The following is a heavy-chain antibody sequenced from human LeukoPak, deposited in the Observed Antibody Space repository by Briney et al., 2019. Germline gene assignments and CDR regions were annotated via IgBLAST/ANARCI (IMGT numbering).Heavy chain of an antibody. CDR2: INASNGNT. J-gene: IGHJ4*02. D-gene: IGHD6-19*01. V-gene: IGHV1-3*01. CDR1: GYTFTSYA. CDR3: ASSGWYGAGSFDY. Sequence: ASVKVSCKASGYTFTSYAMHWVRQAPGQRLEWVGWINASNGNTKYSQKFQGRVTITRDTSASTAYMELSSLRSEDTAVYYCASSGWYGAGSFDYWGQGTLVTVSS.